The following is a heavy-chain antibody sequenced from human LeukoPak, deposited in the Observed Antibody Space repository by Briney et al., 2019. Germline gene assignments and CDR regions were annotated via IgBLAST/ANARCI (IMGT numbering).Heavy chain of an antibody. J-gene: IGHJ4*02. CDR3: ARGLGEWLRFGRFDY. Sequence: INHSGSTNYNPSLKSRVTISVDTSKNQFSLKLSSVTAADTAVYYCARGLGEWLRFGRFDYWGQGTLVTVSS. CDR2: INHSGST. D-gene: IGHD5-12*01. V-gene: IGHV4-34*01.